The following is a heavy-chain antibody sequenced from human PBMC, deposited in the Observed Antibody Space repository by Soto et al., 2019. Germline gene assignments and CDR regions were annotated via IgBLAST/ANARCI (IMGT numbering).Heavy chain of an antibody. CDR1: GFTFRNYG. CDR2: SSGSSSTI. V-gene: IGHV3-48*01. CDR3: ARDVYSGTWNREEDV. D-gene: IGHD5-12*01. Sequence: PGXSLRPSCTASGFTFRNYGMNWVRQAPGKGLEWIAYSSGSSSTIKYADSVKGRFTISRDDAKNLLYLQMNSLRAEDTAVYFCARDVYSGTWNREEDVWGQGATVTXSS. J-gene: IGHJ6*02.